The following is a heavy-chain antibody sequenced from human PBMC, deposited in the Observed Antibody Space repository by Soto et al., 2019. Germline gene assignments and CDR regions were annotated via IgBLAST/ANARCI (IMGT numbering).Heavy chain of an antibody. CDR1: GGSISSSSYY. V-gene: IGHV4-39*01. J-gene: IGHJ6*02. CDR3: ARHVSGYCSGGSCSFYYYYYGMDV. Sequence: SATLSLTCTVSGGSISSSSYYWGWIRQPPGKGQEWIGSIYYSGSTYYNPSLKSRVTISVDTSKNQFSLKLISVPAADTAVYYCARHVSGYCSGGSCSFYYYYYGMDVWGQGTTVTVS. CDR2: IYYSGST. D-gene: IGHD2-15*01.